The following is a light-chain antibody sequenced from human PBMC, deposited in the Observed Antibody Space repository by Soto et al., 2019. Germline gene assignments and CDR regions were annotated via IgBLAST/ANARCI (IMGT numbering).Light chain of an antibody. CDR3: HQYYSRVT. Sequence: ETVLTQSPGTLSLSPWERATLSCRASQSVSNNYLAWYQQKPGQAPRLLIYGASSRATGIPDRFSGSGSGTGFTLTISRVEPEDFAVYYWHQYYSRVTFGQGTKVDIK. CDR1: QSVSNNY. V-gene: IGKV3-20*01. CDR2: GAS. J-gene: IGKJ1*01.